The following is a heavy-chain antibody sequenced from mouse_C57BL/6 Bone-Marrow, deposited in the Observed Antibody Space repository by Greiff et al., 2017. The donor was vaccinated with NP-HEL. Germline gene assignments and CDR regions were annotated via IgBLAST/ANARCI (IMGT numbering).Heavy chain of an antibody. J-gene: IGHJ4*01. V-gene: IGHV2-2*01. CDR1: GFSLTSYG. D-gene: IGHD1-1*01. Sequence: VRLMESGPGLVQPSQSLSITCTVSGFSLTSYGVHWVRQSPGKGLEWLGVIWSGGSTDYNAAFISRLSISKDNSKSQVFFKMNSLQADDTAIYYCAKGTTVVAGDAMDYWGQGTSVTVSS. CDR2: IWSGGST. CDR3: AKGTTVVAGDAMDY.